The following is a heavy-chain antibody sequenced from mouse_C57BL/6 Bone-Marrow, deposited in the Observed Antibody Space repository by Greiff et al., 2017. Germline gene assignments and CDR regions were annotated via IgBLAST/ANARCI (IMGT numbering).Heavy chain of an antibody. D-gene: IGHD2-1*01. CDR2: IWRGGST. J-gene: IGHJ1*03. CDR3: ANYGNSWYFDV. CDR1: GFSLTSYG. Sequence: VKLLESGPGLVQPSQSVSITCTASGFSLTSYGVHWVRQSPGKGLEWLGVIWRGGSTDYYAAFMSRLSITKDNSKSQVFCRMNSLQADDTTIYYCANYGNSWYFDVWGTGTTVTVSS. V-gene: IGHV2-5*01.